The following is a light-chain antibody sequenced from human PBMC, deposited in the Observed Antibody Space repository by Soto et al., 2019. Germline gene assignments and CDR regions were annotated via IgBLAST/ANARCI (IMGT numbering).Light chain of an antibody. CDR3: SSFTSRISYV. J-gene: IGLJ1*01. Sequence: SRAIIRTRTGSDVGSYNSVSWYQQYPGKAPKLMIHDVNNRPSGISDRFSGSKSGNTASLTISGLHAEDEADYYCSSFTSRISYVLGTGTKVTVL. CDR2: DVN. CDR1: GSDVGSYNS. V-gene: IGLV2-14*03.